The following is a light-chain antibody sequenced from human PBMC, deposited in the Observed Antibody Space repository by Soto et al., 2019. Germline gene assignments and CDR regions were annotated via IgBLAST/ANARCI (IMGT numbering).Light chain of an antibody. CDR1: QSVLYSSNNKNY. Sequence: DIVMTQSPDSLAVSLGERATINCKSSQSVLYSSNNKNYLAWYQQKPGQPPKLLIYWASTRESGVPDRFSGSGSGTDFTLTISSLDAEDVAVYYSQQYYSTPRTFGQGTKVEIK. CDR3: QQYYSTPRT. V-gene: IGKV4-1*01. J-gene: IGKJ1*01. CDR2: WAS.